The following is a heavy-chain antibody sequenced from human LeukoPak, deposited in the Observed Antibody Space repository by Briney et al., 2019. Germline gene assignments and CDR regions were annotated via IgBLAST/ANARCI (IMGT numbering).Heavy chain of an antibody. J-gene: IGHJ4*02. CDR3: ATSARGMTTIDY. Sequence: SVTVSCTASGGTFSSYAISWVRQAPGQGLEWMGGIIPIFGTANYAQKFQGRVTITADESTSTAYMELSSLRSEDTAVYYCATSARGMTTIDYWGQGTLVTVSS. V-gene: IGHV1-69*13. CDR2: IIPIFGTA. CDR1: GGTFSSYA. D-gene: IGHD4-17*01.